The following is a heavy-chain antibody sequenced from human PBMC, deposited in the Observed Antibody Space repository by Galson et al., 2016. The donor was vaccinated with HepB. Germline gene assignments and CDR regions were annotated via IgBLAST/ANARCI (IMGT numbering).Heavy chain of an antibody. Sequence: SLRLSCAASGFTLRSYAMHWVRQAPGRGLEWVATISYDGNNKYYADSVKGRVTISRDTSKNTLYLQMNSLRGEDTAVYYCTRIWTGTTDTPHYYYGMDVWGQGTTVTVSS. V-gene: IGHV3-30-3*01. D-gene: IGHD1-1*01. CDR3: TRIWTGTTDTPHYYYGMDV. CDR2: ISYDGNNK. CDR1: GFTLRSYA. J-gene: IGHJ6*02.